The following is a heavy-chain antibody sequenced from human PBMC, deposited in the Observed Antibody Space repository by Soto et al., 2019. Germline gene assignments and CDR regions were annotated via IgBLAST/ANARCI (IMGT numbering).Heavy chain of an antibody. V-gene: IGHV4-34*01. CDR2: INHSGST. CDR3: ARGGVTMVRCFDY. D-gene: IGHD3-10*01. J-gene: IGHJ4*02. Sequence: QVQLQQWGAGLLKPSETLSLTCAVYGGSFSGYYWSWIRQPPGKGLEWIGEINHSGSTNYNPSLKSRVTISVDTSKNQFSLKPSSVTAADTAVYYCARGGVTMVRCFDYWGQGTLVTVSS. CDR1: GGSFSGYY.